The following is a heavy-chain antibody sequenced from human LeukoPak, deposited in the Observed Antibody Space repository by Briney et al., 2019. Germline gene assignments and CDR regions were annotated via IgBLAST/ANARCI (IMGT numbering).Heavy chain of an antibody. CDR1: GYTFTGYY. CDR3: AREVDSSGSLDY. CDR2: IIPILGIA. D-gene: IGHD3-22*01. J-gene: IGHJ4*02. V-gene: IGHV1-69*04. Sequence: ASVKVSCKASGYTFTGYYMHWVRQAPGQGLEWMGRIIPILGIANYAQKFQGRVTITADKSTSTAYMELSSLRSEDTAVYYCAREVDSSGSLDYWGQGTLVTVSS.